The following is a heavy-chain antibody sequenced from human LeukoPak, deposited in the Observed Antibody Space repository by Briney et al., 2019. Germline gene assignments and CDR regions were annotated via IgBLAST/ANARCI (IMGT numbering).Heavy chain of an antibody. Sequence: ETLSLTCTVSGGSLSSYYWSWIRQPAGKGLEWIGRIYTSGSTNYNPSLKSRVTMSVDTSKNQFSLKLSSVTAADTAVYYCARDSSRSYYDSSGYYAPVGMDVWGQGTTVTVSS. CDR3: ARDSSRSYYDSSGYYAPVGMDV. CDR2: IYTSGST. CDR1: GGSLSSYY. D-gene: IGHD3-22*01. J-gene: IGHJ6*02. V-gene: IGHV4-4*07.